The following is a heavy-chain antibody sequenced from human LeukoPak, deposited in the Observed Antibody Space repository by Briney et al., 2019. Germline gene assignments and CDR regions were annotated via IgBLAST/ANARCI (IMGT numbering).Heavy chain of an antibody. CDR2: IKQDGSEK. V-gene: IGHV3-7*01. Sequence: GGSLRLSCAASGFTFSSYWMNWVRQAPGKGLEWVANIKQDGSEKYYVDSVKGRFTISRDNAKNSLYLQMNSLTAEDTAVHYCARGGTYSWTGGLVGVSSYLYYYYYMDVWGKGTTVTVSS. D-gene: IGHD2-21*01. CDR3: ARGGTYSWTGGLVGVSSYLYYYYYMDV. J-gene: IGHJ6*03. CDR1: GFTFSSYW.